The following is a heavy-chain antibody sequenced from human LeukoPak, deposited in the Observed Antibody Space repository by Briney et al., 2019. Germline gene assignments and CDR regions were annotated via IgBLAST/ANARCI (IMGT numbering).Heavy chain of an antibody. V-gene: IGHV4-34*01. CDR2: INHSGST. CDR1: GGSFSGYY. J-gene: IGHJ4*02. Sequence: SETLSLTCAVYGGSFSGYYWSWIRQPPGKGLEWIGEINHSGSTNYNPSLKSRVTISVDTSKNQFSLKLSSVTAADTAVYYCARGRVVVMDFDYWGQGTLVTVSS. D-gene: IGHD3-22*01. CDR3: ARGRVVVMDFDY.